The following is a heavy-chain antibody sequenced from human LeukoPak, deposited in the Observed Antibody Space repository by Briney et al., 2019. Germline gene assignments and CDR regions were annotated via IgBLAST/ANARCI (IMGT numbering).Heavy chain of an antibody. J-gene: IGHJ4*02. Sequence: SETLSLTCTVSGGSISSSSYYWGWIRQPPGKGLEWIGSIYYSGSTYYNPSLKSRVTISVDTSKNQFSLKLSSVSAADTAVYYCANTMIVVGSYYFDYWGQGTLVTVSS. CDR3: ANTMIVVGSYYFDY. CDR2: IYYSGST. D-gene: IGHD3-22*01. CDR1: GGSISSSSYY. V-gene: IGHV4-39*01.